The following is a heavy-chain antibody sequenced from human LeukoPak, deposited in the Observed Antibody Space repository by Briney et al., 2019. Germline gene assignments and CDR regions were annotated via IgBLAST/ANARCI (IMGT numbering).Heavy chain of an antibody. V-gene: IGHV1-3*03. CDR2: INAGNGNT. CDR1: GYTSTSYV. D-gene: IGHD3-3*01. Sequence: ASVKVSCKASGYTSTSYVIHWVRQAPGQRLEWMGWINAGNGNTKYSQEFQDRVTITRDTSASTAYMELSSLRSEDMAVYYCARARYETRIWPKSRYDYYHYMDVWGKGTTVTVSS. J-gene: IGHJ6*03. CDR3: ARARYETRIWPKSRYDYYHYMDV.